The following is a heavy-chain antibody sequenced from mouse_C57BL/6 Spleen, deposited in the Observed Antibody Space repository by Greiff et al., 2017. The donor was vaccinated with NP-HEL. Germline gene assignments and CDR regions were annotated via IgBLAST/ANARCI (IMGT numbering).Heavy chain of an antibody. D-gene: IGHD2-4*01. Sequence: VQLQQSGAELVKPGASVKLSCTASGFNIKDYYMHWVKQRPEQGLEWIGWIDPENGDTEYASKFQGKATITADTSSNTAYLQLSSLTSEDTAVYYCTTSYDYDGPWFAYWGQGTLVTVSA. V-gene: IGHV14-4*01. CDR1: GFNIKDYY. CDR2: IDPENGDT. CDR3: TTSYDYDGPWFAY. J-gene: IGHJ3*01.